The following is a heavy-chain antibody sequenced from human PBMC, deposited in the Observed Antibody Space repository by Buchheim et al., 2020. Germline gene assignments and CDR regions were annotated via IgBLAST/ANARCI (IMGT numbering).Heavy chain of an antibody. CDR3: AREPFDLDSDDLYYYGMDV. V-gene: IGHV3-30-3*01. J-gene: IGHJ6*02. Sequence: QVQLVESGGGVVQPGRSLRLSCAASGFTFSSYAMHWVRQAPGKGLEWVAVISYDGSNKYYADSVKGRFTISRDNSKNTLYLQMNSLRAENTAVYYCAREPFDLDSDDLYYYGMDVWGQGTT. CDR1: GFTFSSYA. D-gene: IGHD5-18*01. CDR2: ISYDGSNK.